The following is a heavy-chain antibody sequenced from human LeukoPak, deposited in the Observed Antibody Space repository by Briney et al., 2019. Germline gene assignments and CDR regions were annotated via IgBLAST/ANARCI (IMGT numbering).Heavy chain of an antibody. D-gene: IGHD7-27*01. CDR1: GFTFSSYT. V-gene: IGHV3-48*04. CDR3: ARARLGIY. Sequence: GSLSLSCAASGFTFSSYTMNWVRQAPGKGLEWVSYISSGSSTIYYADSVKGRFTISRDNAKNSLYLQMNSLRAEDTAVYYCARARLGIYWGQGTLVTVSS. J-gene: IGHJ4*02. CDR2: ISSGSSTI.